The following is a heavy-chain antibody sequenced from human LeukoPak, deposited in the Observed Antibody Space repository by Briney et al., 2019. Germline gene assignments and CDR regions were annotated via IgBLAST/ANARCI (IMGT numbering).Heavy chain of an antibody. J-gene: IGHJ5*02. V-gene: IGHV4-59*08. CDR1: GGSISSYY. D-gene: IGHD2-15*01. Sequence: PSETLSLTCTVSGGSISSYYWSWIRQPPGEGLEWIGYIYYSGSTNYNPSLKSRVTISVDTSKNQFSLKLSSVTAADTAVYYCARHALCSGGSCYSGYNWFDPWGQGTLVTVSS. CDR3: ARHALCSGGSCYSGYNWFDP. CDR2: IYYSGST.